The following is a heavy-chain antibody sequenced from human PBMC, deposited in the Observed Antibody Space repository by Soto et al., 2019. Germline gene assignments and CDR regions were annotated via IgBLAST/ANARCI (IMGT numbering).Heavy chain of an antibody. V-gene: IGHV4-39*01. Sequence: PWETLSLTCTVSGGSISSSSYYWGWIRQPPGKGLEWIGSIYYSGSTYYNPSLKSRVTISVDTSKNQFSLKLSSVTAADTAVYYCARPYYYDSSGYYPGAIQHWGQGTLVTVSS. J-gene: IGHJ1*01. CDR1: GGSISSSSYY. CDR2: IYYSGST. D-gene: IGHD3-22*01. CDR3: ARPYYYDSSGYYPGAIQH.